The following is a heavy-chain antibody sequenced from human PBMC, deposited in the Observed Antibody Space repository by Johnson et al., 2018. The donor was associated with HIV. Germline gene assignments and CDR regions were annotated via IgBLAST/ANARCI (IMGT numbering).Heavy chain of an antibody. CDR1: GFTFRTYW. D-gene: IGHD1-26*01. Sequence: VQLVESGGGLVQSGGSLRLSCAASGFTFRTYWMHWVRQAPGKGLVWVSRINSDGSSTTYADSVKGRFTISRDNSKNTLYLQMNSLRAEDTAVYYCATSHGSHDAFDIWGQGTMVTVSS. CDR3: ATSHGSHDAFDI. V-gene: IGHV3-74*03. CDR2: INSDGSST. J-gene: IGHJ3*02.